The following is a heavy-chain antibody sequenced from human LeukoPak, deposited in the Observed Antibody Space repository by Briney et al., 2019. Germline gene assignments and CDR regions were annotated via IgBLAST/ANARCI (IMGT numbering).Heavy chain of an antibody. V-gene: IGHV4-34*01. CDR1: GGSFSGYY. J-gene: IGHJ5*02. CDR2: INHSGST. D-gene: IGHD5-18*01. CDR3: ARVGHGGYSYGYSNWFDP. Sequence: SETLSLTCAVYGGSFSGYYWSWIRQPPGKGLEWIGEINHSGSTNYNPSLKSRVTISVDTSKNQFSLELSSVTAADTAVYYCARVGHGGYSYGYSNWFDPWGQGTLVTVSS.